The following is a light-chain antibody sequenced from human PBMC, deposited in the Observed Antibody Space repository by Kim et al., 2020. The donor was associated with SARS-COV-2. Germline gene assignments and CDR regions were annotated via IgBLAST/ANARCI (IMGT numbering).Light chain of an antibody. CDR1: QSVSSN. Sequence: EIVMTQSPATLSVSPGERVTLSCRASQSVSSNLAWFQQKPGQAPRLLIYGASIRATGIPATFSGSESGTEFTLTISSLQSEDFAVYCCEQYNDWPLTFGGGTKVDIK. V-gene: IGKV3-15*01. CDR2: GAS. CDR3: EQYNDWPLT. J-gene: IGKJ4*01.